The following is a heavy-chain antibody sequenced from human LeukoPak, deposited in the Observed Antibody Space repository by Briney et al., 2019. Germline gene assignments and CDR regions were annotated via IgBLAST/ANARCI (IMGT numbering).Heavy chain of an antibody. CDR3: ARKNTYSSGWPRFDP. V-gene: IGHV4-39*07. Sequence: PSETLSLTCIVSGFSISTSDNYWGWIRQPPGKGLEWIGSIHNSGSTYYNPSLKTRVTMSIDKYTNHFFLKLSSVTAADTAVYYCARKNTYSSGWPRFDPWGQGTLVTVSA. CDR2: IHNSGST. CDR1: GFSISTSDNY. J-gene: IGHJ5*02. D-gene: IGHD6-19*01.